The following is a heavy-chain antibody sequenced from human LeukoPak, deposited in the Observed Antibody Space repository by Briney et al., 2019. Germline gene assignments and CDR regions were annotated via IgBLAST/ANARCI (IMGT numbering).Heavy chain of an antibody. J-gene: IGHJ6*03. V-gene: IGHV1-2*02. CDR2: INPNSGGT. CDR3: ASLHYGSGSYMDV. Sequence: ASVKVSCKASGYTFTGYYMHWVRQAPGQGLGWMGWINPNSGGTNYAQKFQGRVTMTRDTSISTAYMELSRLRSDDTAVYYCASLHYGSGSYMDVWGKGTTVTISS. D-gene: IGHD3-10*01. CDR1: GYTFTGYY.